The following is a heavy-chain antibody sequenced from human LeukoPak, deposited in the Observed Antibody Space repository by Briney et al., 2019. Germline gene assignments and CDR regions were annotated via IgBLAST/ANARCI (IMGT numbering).Heavy chain of an antibody. D-gene: IGHD3-22*01. CDR3: ARGSPYYYDSSGYYY. V-gene: IGHV4-34*01. Sequence: SETLSLTCAVYGGSFSGYYWSWIRQPPGKGLEWIGEINHSGSTNYNPSLKSRVTISVDTSKNQFSLKLSSVTAADTAVYYCARGSPYYYDSSGYYYWGQGTRVTVSS. CDR2: INHSGST. CDR1: GGSFSGYY. J-gene: IGHJ4*02.